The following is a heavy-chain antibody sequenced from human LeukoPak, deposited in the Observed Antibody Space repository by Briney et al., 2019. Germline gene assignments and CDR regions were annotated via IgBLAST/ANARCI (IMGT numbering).Heavy chain of an antibody. D-gene: IGHD3-10*01. Sequence: PGGSLRLSCAASGFIFSSYWMTWVRQAPGKGLEWVANIKQAGSENSYVDSVKGRFTISRDNAKNSLYLQKNSLRAEDTAVYYCARDYYYGSGSFSPMTRLDYWGQGTLVTVSS. CDR1: GFIFSSYW. CDR3: ARDYYYGSGSFSPMTRLDY. CDR2: IKQAGSEN. J-gene: IGHJ4*02. V-gene: IGHV3-7*03.